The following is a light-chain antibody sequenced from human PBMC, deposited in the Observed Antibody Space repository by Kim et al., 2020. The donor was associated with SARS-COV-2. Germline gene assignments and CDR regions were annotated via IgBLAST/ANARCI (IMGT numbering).Light chain of an antibody. CDR3: QHFGGSSYT. Sequence: VLTQSPDTLSLSPGERATLSCRASQSVSSSFLAWYQHTPGQAPTLLIYDSSTRATGIPDRFTGSGSGTDFTLTISRLRPEDFALYFCQHFGGSSYTFGQGTKLEF. J-gene: IGKJ2*01. CDR2: DSS. CDR1: QSVSSSF. V-gene: IGKV3-20*01.